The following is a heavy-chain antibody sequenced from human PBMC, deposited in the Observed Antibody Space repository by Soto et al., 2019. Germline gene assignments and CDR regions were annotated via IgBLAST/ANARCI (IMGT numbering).Heavy chain of an antibody. CDR2: FDPEDGET. CDR3: ATAIYYYDSPKNTYFDY. D-gene: IGHD3-22*01. V-gene: IGHV1-24*01. Sequence: GASVKVSCKVSGYTLTELSMHWVRQAPGKGLEWMGGFDPEDGETIYAQKFQGRVTMTEDTSTDTAYMELSSLRSEDTAVYYCATAIYYYDSPKNTYFDYWGQGTLVTVSS. J-gene: IGHJ4*02. CDR1: GYTLTELS.